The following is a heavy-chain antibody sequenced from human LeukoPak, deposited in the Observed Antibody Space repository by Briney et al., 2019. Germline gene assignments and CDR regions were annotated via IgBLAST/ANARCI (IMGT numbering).Heavy chain of an antibody. D-gene: IGHD3-22*01. J-gene: IGHJ4*02. CDR2: IRGSG. CDR1: GFTFSSYA. CDR3: ASRAYDSSGYYYF. V-gene: IGHV3-23*01. Sequence: GESLRLSCAASGFTFSSYAMSWVRQAPGKGLEWVSAIRGSGYYADSVKGRFTISRDNSKNTVYLQMNSLRAEDTAVYYCASRAYDSSGYYYFGGQGTLVTVSS.